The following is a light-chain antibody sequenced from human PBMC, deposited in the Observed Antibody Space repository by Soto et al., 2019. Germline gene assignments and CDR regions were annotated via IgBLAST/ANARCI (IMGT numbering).Light chain of an antibody. V-gene: IGKV3-20*01. Sequence: ELVLTQSPGTLSLSPGARATLSCRASQSVSSSYLAWYQQKPGQAPRLLIYGASIRATGIPDRFSGSVSGTDFTLTISRLEPEDFAVYYGQQYGSSPPLTFGGGTKVDIK. CDR3: QQYGSSPPLT. J-gene: IGKJ4*01. CDR2: GAS. CDR1: QSVSSSY.